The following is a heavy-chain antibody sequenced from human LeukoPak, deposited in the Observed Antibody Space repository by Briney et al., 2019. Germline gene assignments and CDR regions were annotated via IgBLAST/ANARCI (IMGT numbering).Heavy chain of an antibody. CDR2: ISSSGSTI. D-gene: IGHD5-18*01. Sequence: GGSLRLSCAASGFTFSSYEMNWVRQAPGKGLEWVSYISSSGSTIYYADSVKGRFTISRDNAKNSLYLQMNSLRAEDTAVYYCARDGWGRLPSYGGTEILTPAFDYWDQGPLVTVSS. CDR1: GFTFSSYE. CDR3: ARDGWGRLPSYGGTEILTPAFDY. J-gene: IGHJ4*02. V-gene: IGHV3-48*03.